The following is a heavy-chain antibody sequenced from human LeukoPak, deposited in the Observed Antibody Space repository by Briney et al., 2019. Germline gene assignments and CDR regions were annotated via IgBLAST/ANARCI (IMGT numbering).Heavy chain of an antibody. CDR3: ARGRPFDYYGSGSYSPYYFDY. J-gene: IGHJ4*02. CDR1: GFTVSSNY. D-gene: IGHD3-10*01. V-gene: IGHV3-66*01. Sequence: GGSLRLSCAASGFTVSSNYMSWVRQAPGKGLEWASVIYSGGSTYYADSVKGRFTISRDNSKNTLYLQMNSLRAEDTAVYYCARGRPFDYYGSGSYSPYYFDYWGQGTLVTVSS. CDR2: IYSGGST.